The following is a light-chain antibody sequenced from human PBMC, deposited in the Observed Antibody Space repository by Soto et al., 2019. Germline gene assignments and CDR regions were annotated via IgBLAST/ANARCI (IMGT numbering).Light chain of an antibody. CDR2: GTS. V-gene: IGKV3-20*01. J-gene: IGKJ2*01. Sequence: EIGLTQSPGTLSLSPGERATLSCRASQSVSSTYLAWYQQKPGQAPRLLIYGTSSRATGIPGRFSGSWSGTAFTLTIRRMDPEDSAVYYCHHYGTLSTFGHGTKLEIK. CDR3: HHYGTLST. CDR1: QSVSSTY.